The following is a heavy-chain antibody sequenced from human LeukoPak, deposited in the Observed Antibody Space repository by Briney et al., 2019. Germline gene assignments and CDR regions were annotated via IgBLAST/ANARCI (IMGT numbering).Heavy chain of an antibody. D-gene: IGHD3-3*01. CDR2: IKQDGSEK. CDR3: ARDPRFFWSGYPRTNYFDY. Sequence: GGSLRLSCATSGFTLSNSWMSWVRQAPGKGLEWVANIKQDGSEKYYVDSVKGRFTISRDNAKNSLYLQMNSLRAEDTAVYYSARDPRFFWSGYPRTNYFDYWGQGTLVTVSS. V-gene: IGHV3-7*01. CDR1: GFTLSNSW. J-gene: IGHJ4*02.